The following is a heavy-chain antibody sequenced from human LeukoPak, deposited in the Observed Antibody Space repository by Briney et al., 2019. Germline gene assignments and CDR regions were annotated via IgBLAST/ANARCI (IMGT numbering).Heavy chain of an antibody. Sequence: SVKVSCKASGGTFSSYAISWVRQPPAQGLEWMGGIIPIFGTGNYAKKFQGRVTITAEESPSTAYRELSSLRSEDTAVYYCAGAKMVATIGGYFVSWGQGTLVTVSS. V-gene: IGHV1-69*13. CDR1: GGTFSSYA. J-gene: IGHJ4*02. D-gene: IGHD5-12*01. CDR3: AGAKMVATIGGYFVS. CDR2: IIPIFGTG.